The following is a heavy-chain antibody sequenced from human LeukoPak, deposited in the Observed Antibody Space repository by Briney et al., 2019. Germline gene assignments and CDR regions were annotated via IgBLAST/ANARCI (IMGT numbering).Heavy chain of an antibody. CDR2: ISSSSSYI. CDR1: GFTFSSYS. J-gene: IGHJ4*02. Sequence: PGGSLRLSCAASGFTFSSYSMNWVRQAPGKGLEWVSSISSSSSYIYYADSVKGRFTISRDNARNSLYLQMNSLRAEDAAVYYCASHDSSGYYPTYYSDYWGQGTLVTVSS. D-gene: IGHD3-22*01. V-gene: IGHV3-21*01. CDR3: ASHDSSGYYPTYYSDY.